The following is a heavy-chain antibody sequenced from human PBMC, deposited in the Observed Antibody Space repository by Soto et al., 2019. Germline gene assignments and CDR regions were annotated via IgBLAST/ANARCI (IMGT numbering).Heavy chain of an antibody. D-gene: IGHD2-15*01. CDR3: AADSRYCSGGNCEDY. Sequence: QMQLVQXGPEVKKPGTSVKVSCKASGFTFTSSAMQWVRQARGQRLEWIGWIVVGSGHTNYAQKFQERVTITRDMSTSTAYMELSSLRSEDTAVYYCAADSRYCSGGNCEDYWGQGTLVTVSS. J-gene: IGHJ4*02. CDR2: IVVGSGHT. V-gene: IGHV1-58*02. CDR1: GFTFTSSA.